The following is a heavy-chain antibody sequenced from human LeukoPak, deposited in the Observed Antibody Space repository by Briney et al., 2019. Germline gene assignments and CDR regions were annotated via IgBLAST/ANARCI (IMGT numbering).Heavy chain of an antibody. CDR2: IYSGGST. CDR1: GFTVSSNY. J-gene: IGHJ4*02. V-gene: IGHV3-66*01. Sequence: GGSLRLSCAASGFTVSSNYMSWVRQAPGKGLEWVSVIYSGGSTYYADSVKGRFTISRDNSKNTLYLQMNSLRAEDTAVYYCASTVRGVAYYFDYWGQGTLVTVSS. CDR3: ASTVRGVAYYFDY. D-gene: IGHD3-10*01.